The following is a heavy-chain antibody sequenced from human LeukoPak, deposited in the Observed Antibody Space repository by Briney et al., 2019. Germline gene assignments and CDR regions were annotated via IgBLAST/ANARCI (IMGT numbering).Heavy chain of an antibody. V-gene: IGHV3-23*01. D-gene: IGHD3-10*01. CDR2: ISGSGGST. CDR1: GFTFSSFG. J-gene: IGHJ3*02. Sequence: GGSLRLSCAASGFTFSSFGLTWVRQAPGKGLEWVSAISGSGGSTYYAGSVKGRFSISRDNSKSTLYLQMNSLRAEDTAVYYCAKTLVRGVIEPSRAFDIWGQGTMVTVSS. CDR3: AKTLVRGVIEPSRAFDI.